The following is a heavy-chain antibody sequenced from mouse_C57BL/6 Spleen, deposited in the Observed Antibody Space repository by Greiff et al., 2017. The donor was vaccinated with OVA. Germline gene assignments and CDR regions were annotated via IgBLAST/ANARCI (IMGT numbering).Heavy chain of an antibody. Sequence: QVQLQQPGAELVRPGSSVKLSCKASGYTFTSYWMHWVKQRPIQGLEWIGNIDPSDSETHYNQKFKDKATLTVDKSSSTAYMQLSSLTSEDSAFDYCAREGCDSPFAYWGQGTLVTVSA. J-gene: IGHJ3*01. CDR2: IDPSDSET. CDR1: GYTFTSYW. D-gene: IGHD3-3*01. CDR3: AREGCDSPFAY. V-gene: IGHV1-52*01.